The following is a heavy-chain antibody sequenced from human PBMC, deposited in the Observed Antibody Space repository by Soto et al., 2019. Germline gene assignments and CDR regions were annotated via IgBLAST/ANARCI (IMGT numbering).Heavy chain of an antibody. CDR1: GFTFSSYG. J-gene: IGHJ3*02. Sequence: GGSLRLSCAASGFTFSSYGMHWVRQAPGKGLEWVAVISYDGSNKYYADSVKGRFTISRDNSKNTLYLQMNSLRAEDTAVYYCAKGGYSSSWGNAFDIWGQGTMVTVSS. CDR3: AKGGYSSSWGNAFDI. V-gene: IGHV3-30*18. CDR2: ISYDGSNK. D-gene: IGHD6-13*01.